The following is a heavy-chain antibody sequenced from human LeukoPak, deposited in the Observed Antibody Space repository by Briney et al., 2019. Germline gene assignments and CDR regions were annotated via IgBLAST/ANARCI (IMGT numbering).Heavy chain of an antibody. Sequence: PSETLSLTCTVSGGSISSYYWSWIRQPPGKGLEWIGYINYSGSTNYNPSLKSRLTISEDTSKNQFSLKLSSVTAADTAVYYCARDRGGDYFDIWGQGTLVTVPS. CDR2: INYSGST. CDR3: ARDRGGDYFDI. J-gene: IGHJ3*02. CDR1: GGSISSYY. V-gene: IGHV4-59*01. D-gene: IGHD2-21*02.